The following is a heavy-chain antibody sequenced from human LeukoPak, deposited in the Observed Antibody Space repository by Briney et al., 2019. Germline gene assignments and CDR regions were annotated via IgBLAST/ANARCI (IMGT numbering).Heavy chain of an antibody. D-gene: IGHD5-18*01. CDR2: FNPNSGGT. CDR3: ARTGYSYGYVGVY. CDR1: GYTFTGYY. Sequence: EASVKVSCKASGYTFTGYYMHWVRQAPGQGLEWMGWFNPNSGGTNYAQKFQGRVTITADKSTSTAYMELSSLRSEDTAVYYCARTGYSYGYVGVYWGQGTLVTVSS. V-gene: IGHV1-2*02. J-gene: IGHJ4*02.